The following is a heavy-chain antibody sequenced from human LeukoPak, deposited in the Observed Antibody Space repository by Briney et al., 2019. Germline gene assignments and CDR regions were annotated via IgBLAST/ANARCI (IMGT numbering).Heavy chain of an antibody. CDR3: GRKDLKTPMVLLDV. CDR1: GFSLSGYA. CDR2: IGTSDPGT. J-gene: IGHJ6*02. V-gene: IGHV3-23*01. Sequence: PGASLRLSCVASGFSLSGYAMSWVRQASGKGLEWVSHIGTSDPGTFYADSVKGRFTISRDNSENTLYLQMNSLRDEDTAVYYCGRKDLKTPMVLLDVWGQGTTVIVSS. D-gene: IGHD5-18*01.